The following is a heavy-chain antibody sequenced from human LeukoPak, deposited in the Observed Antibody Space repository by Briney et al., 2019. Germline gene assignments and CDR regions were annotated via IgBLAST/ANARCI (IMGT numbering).Heavy chain of an antibody. CDR2: IIMSGSSI. Sequence: GGSLRLSCAVSGFTFSDYYMSWIRQAPGKGPEWLSAIIMSGSSIDYADSVKGRFTISRDNANNSLYLQMNSLRAEDTAVYYCARDRRGRSSYFDYWGQGTLVTVSS. CDR1: GFTFSDYY. V-gene: IGHV3-11*01. CDR3: ARDRRGRSSYFDY. D-gene: IGHD3-10*01. J-gene: IGHJ4*02.